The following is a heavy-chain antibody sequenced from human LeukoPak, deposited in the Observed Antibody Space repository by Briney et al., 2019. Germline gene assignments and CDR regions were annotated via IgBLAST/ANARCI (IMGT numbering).Heavy chain of an antibody. D-gene: IGHD3-3*01. CDR1: GFTFSSYW. J-gene: IGHJ4*02. CDR2: IKQDGSEK. Sequence: GGSLRLSCAASGFTFSSYWMSWVRQAPGKGLEWVANIKQDGSEKYYVDSVKGRFTISRDNAKNSLYLQMNSLRAEDTAVYYCAREASELLRFLEWLPDYWGQGTLDTVSS. CDR3: AREASELLRFLEWLPDY. V-gene: IGHV3-7*01.